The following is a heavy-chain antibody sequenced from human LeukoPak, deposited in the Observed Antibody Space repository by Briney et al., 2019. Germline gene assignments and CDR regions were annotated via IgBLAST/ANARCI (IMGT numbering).Heavy chain of an antibody. D-gene: IGHD2-2*01. CDR1: GFTFSSYE. J-gene: IGHJ4*02. CDR3: AEGRYQLLGQGQLAFDY. V-gene: IGHV3-48*03. Sequence: GGSLRLSCAASGFTFSSYEMNWVRQAPGKGLEWVSYISSSGSTIYYADSVKGRFTISRDNAKNSLYLQMNSLRAEDTAVYYCAEGRYQLLGQGQLAFDYWGQGTLVTVSS. CDR2: ISSSGSTI.